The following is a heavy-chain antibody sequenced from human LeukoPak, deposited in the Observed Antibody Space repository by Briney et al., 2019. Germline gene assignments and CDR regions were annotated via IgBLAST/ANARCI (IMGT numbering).Heavy chain of an antibody. V-gene: IGHV4-34*01. CDR3: ARGTARPGRSDY. J-gene: IGHJ4*02. CDR2: INHSGST. CDR1: GGSFSSYY. D-gene: IGHD6-6*01. Sequence: PSETLSLTCAVYGGSFSSYYWSWIRQPPGKGLEWIGEINHSGSTNYNPSLKSRVTISVDTSKNQFSLKLSSVTAADTAVYYCARGTARPGRSDYWGQGTLVTVSS.